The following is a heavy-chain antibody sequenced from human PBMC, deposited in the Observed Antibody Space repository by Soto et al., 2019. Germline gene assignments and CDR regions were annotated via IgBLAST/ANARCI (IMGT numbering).Heavy chain of an antibody. J-gene: IGHJ6*02. Sequence: PGGSLRLSCAASGFTFSNAWTSWVRQAPGKGLEWVGRIKSKTDGGTTDYAAPVKGRFTISRDNSKNTLYLQMNSLRAEDTAVYYCARGGPLLRYFDWPIGDYYGMDVCGQGTTVTVYS. CDR3: ARGGPLLRYFDWPIGDYYGMDV. CDR1: GFTFSNAW. V-gene: IGHV3-15*01. D-gene: IGHD3-9*01. CDR2: IKSKTDGGTT.